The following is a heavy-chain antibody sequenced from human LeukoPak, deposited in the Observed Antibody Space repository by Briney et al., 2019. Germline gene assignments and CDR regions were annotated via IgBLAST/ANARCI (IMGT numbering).Heavy chain of an antibody. CDR3: ARDPGFYYGMDV. J-gene: IGHJ6*02. CDR1: GFTFSSYN. D-gene: IGHD7-27*01. V-gene: IGHV3-48*01. CDR2: ISGSSRTI. Sequence: GGSLRLSCAASGFTFSSYNMTWVRQAPGKGLEWVSYISGSSRTIYYAGSVKGRFTISRDNAKNSLFLQMNSLRAEDAADYYCARDPGFYYGMDVWGQGTTVTVSS.